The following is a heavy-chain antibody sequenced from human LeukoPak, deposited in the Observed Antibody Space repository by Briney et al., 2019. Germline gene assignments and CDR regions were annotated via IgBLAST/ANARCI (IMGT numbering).Heavy chain of an antibody. CDR1: GGFISSYY. CDR3: ARLEDYGSLDY. Sequence: PSETLSLTCTVSGGFISSYYWSWIRQPPGKGLEWIGYIYYSGSTNYNPSLKSRVTISVDTSKNQFSLKLSSVTAADTAVYYCARLEDYGSLDYWGQGTLVTVSS. CDR2: IYYSGST. J-gene: IGHJ4*02. V-gene: IGHV4-59*08. D-gene: IGHD3-10*01.